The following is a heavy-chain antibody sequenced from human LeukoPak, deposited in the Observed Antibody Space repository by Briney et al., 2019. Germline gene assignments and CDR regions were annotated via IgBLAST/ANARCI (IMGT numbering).Heavy chain of an antibody. J-gene: IGHJ5*02. D-gene: IGHD3-22*01. CDR3: AKGSMIVVVIS. CDR1: GFTFSSYG. CDR2: ITNSGAST. Sequence: GGSLRLSCAASGFTFSSYGMSWVRQAPGKGLEWVSSITNSGASTYYADSVKGRFTISRHNPENTLYLQMNSLRGEDTDVYYCAKGSMIVVVISWGQGTLVTVSS. V-gene: IGHV3-23*01.